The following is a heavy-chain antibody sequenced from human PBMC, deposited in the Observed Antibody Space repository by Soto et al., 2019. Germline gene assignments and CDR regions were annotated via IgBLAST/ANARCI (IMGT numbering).Heavy chain of an antibody. Sequence: XGTLSLTSTVSGGSFSSGSYYWSWIRQPPGKGLEWIGYIYYSGSTNYNPSLKSRVTISVDTSKNQFSLKLSSVTAADTAVYYCARALERHKNFDYWGQGTLVTVSS. J-gene: IGHJ4*02. CDR2: IYYSGST. D-gene: IGHD1-1*01. CDR1: GGSFSSGSYY. CDR3: ARALERHKNFDY. V-gene: IGHV4-61*01.